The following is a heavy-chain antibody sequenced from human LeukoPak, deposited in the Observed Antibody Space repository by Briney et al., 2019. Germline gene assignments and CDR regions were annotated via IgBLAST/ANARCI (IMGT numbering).Heavy chain of an antibody. CDR2: ITPIFGTA. Sequence: GASVKVSCKASGGTFSSYAISWVRQAPGQGLEWMGGITPIFGTANYVQKFQGRVTITADKSTSTAYMELSSLRSEDTAVYYCARGPFARLSASGYYYHYFDYWGQGTLVTVSS. V-gene: IGHV1-69*06. CDR1: GGTFSSYA. D-gene: IGHD3-22*01. CDR3: ARGPFARLSASGYYYHYFDY. J-gene: IGHJ4*02.